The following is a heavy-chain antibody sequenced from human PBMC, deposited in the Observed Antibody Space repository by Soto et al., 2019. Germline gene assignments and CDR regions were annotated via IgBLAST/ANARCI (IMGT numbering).Heavy chain of an antibody. Sequence: PSETLSLTCSLSGGAIGGYYWSWIRQPPGKALEWIGYVSYSGSTDYHHSLKSRVSISIDTSKNQFSLKMISVTAEDTAVYYCARHGSDRGWFFFDPWGQGEMVTVAS. CDR3: ARHGSDRGWFFFDP. V-gene: IGHV4-59*08. CDR1: GGAIGGYY. J-gene: IGHJ5*02. CDR2: VSYSGST. D-gene: IGHD6-19*01.